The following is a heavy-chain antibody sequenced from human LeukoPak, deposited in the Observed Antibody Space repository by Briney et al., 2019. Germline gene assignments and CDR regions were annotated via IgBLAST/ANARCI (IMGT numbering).Heavy chain of an antibody. CDR3: ARDWRNWNYEDFDY. CDR1: GFTFDDYA. V-gene: IGHV3-9*01. CDR2: ISWNSGSI. Sequence: PGGSLRLSCAASGFTFDDYAMHWVRQAPGKGLEWVSGISWNSGSIGYADSVKGRFTISRDNAKNSLYLQMNSLRAEDTAVYYCARDWRNWNYEDFDYWGQGTLVTVSS. D-gene: IGHD1-7*01. J-gene: IGHJ4*02.